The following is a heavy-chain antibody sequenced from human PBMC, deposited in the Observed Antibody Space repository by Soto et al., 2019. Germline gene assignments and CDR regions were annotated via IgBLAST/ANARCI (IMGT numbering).Heavy chain of an antibody. CDR1: GYTFTSYA. J-gene: IGHJ6*02. CDR3: ARAVKYGSGSYYVDYYYGMDA. Sequence: PSVKVSCKASGYTFTSYAMHWVRQAPGQRLEWMGWINAGNGNTKYSQKFQGRVTITRDTSASTAYMELSSLRSEDTAVYYCARAVKYGSGSYYVDYYYGMDAWGQGTTVTVSS. D-gene: IGHD3-10*01. V-gene: IGHV1-3*01. CDR2: INAGNGNT.